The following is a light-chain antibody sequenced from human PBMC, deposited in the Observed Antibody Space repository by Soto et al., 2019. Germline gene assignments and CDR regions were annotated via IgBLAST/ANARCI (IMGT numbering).Light chain of an antibody. Sequence: QSALAPPAWVSVYPGQSTTTSCTGTISDFVIYNYVSWYQQHPGKAPKLMLYGVSNRPSGVSNRFSGSKSGNTASLTISGLQAEDEADYYCSSHTTSSALQVFGTGTKVTVL. V-gene: IGLV2-14*01. CDR3: SSHTTSSALQV. J-gene: IGLJ1*01. CDR1: ISDFVIYNY. CDR2: GVS.